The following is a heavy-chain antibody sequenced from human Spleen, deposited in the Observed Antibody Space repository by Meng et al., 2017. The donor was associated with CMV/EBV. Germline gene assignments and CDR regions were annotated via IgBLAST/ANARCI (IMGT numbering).Heavy chain of an antibody. CDR3: AKDLVPAAFGGLNWFDP. V-gene: IGHV3-11*01. D-gene: IGHD2-2*01. Sequence: GESLKISCAASGFTFSDYYMSWIRQAPGKGLEWVSYISSSGSTIYYADSVKGRFTISRDNAKNSLYLQMNSLRAEDTAVYYCAKDLVPAAFGGLNWFDPWGQGTLVTVSS. J-gene: IGHJ5*02. CDR1: GFTFSDYY. CDR2: ISSSGSTI.